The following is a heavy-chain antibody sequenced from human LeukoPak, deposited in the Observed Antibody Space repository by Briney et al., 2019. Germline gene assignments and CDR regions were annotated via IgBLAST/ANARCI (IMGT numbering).Heavy chain of an antibody. J-gene: IGHJ5*02. V-gene: IGHV4-59*01. Sequence: PSETLSLTCNVSGDSIRSYYWSWIRQPPGKGLEWIGSMSYNGNTNYSPSLRSRVTMSLDTSNNQISLNLRSVTAADTAVYYCARLISSSWFDHWGQGALVTVSS. CDR3: ARLISSSWFDH. CDR2: MSYNGNT. CDR1: GDSIRSYY. D-gene: IGHD6-13*01.